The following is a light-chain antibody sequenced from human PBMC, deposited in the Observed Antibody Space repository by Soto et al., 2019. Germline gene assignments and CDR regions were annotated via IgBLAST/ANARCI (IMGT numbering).Light chain of an antibody. CDR3: TSYAGSNNVV. J-gene: IGLJ2*01. Sequence: QSVLTQPPSASGSPGQSVTISCTGTSSDIGGYNYVSWYQQHPGKAPKLMIYEVTNRPSGVPDRFSGSKSGSTASLTVSGLQAEDEADYYCTSYAGSNNVVFGGGTKLTVL. V-gene: IGLV2-8*01. CDR2: EVT. CDR1: SSDIGGYNY.